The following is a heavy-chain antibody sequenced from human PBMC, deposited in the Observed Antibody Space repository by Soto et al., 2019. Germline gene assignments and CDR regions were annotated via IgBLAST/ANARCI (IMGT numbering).Heavy chain of an antibody. D-gene: IGHD5-18*01. CDR3: ARPEIDTPPDTAMAYYYYYGMDV. CDR2: IKQDGSEK. V-gene: IGHV3-7*05. J-gene: IGHJ6*02. CDR1: GFTFSSYW. Sequence: GGSLRLSCAASGFTFSSYWMSWVRQAPGKGLEWVANIKQDGSEKYYVDSVKGRFTISRDNAKNSLYLQMNSLRAEDTAVYYCARPEIDTPPDTAMAYYYYYGMDVWGQGTTVTVSS.